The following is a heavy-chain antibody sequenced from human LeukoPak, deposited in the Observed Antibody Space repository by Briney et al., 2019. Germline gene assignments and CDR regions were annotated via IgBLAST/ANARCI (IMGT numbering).Heavy chain of an antibody. CDR2: IYSGGST. Sequence: PGGSLRLSCAASGFTVSSNYMSWVRQAPGKGLEWVSVIYSGGSTYYADSVKGRFTISRDNSKNTLYLQMNSLRAEDTAVYYCATNIVGAKTGDYWGQGTLVTVSS. CDR3: ATNIVGAKTGDY. J-gene: IGHJ4*02. V-gene: IGHV3-53*01. CDR1: GFTVSSNY. D-gene: IGHD1-26*01.